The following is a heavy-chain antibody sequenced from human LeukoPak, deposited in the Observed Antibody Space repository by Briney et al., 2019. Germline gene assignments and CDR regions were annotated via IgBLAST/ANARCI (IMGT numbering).Heavy chain of an antibody. V-gene: IGHV3-48*01. Sequence: GGSLRLSRAASGFTFSSYSMNWVRQAPGKGLEWVSYISSSSSTIYYADSVKGRFTISRDNAKNSLYLQMNSLRAEDTAVYYCARAGTSGYSIGYYFDYWGQGTLVTVSS. D-gene: IGHD3-3*01. CDR3: ARAGTSGYSIGYYFDY. CDR2: ISSSSSTI. J-gene: IGHJ4*02. CDR1: GFTFSSYS.